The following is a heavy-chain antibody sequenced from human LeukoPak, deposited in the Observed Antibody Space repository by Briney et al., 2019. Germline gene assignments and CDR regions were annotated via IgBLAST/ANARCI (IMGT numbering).Heavy chain of an antibody. V-gene: IGHV1-69*05. CDR2: IIPIFGTA. Sequence: SVKVSCKASGGTFSSYAISWVRQAPGQGLEWMGGIIPIFGTANYAQKFQGRVTITTDESTSTAYMELSSLRSEDTAVYYCARSHGYCSSTSCWSRYYYYYMDVWGKGTTVTVSS. CDR1: GGTFSSYA. CDR3: ARSHGYCSSTSCWSRYYYYYMDV. D-gene: IGHD2-2*01. J-gene: IGHJ6*03.